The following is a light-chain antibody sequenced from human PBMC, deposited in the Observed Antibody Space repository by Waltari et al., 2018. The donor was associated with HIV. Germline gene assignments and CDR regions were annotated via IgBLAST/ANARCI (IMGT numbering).Light chain of an antibody. CDR3: SSYTSSSTYV. V-gene: IGLV2-14*01. CDR1: GSDVGGYNY. Sequence: QSALTQPASVSGSPGQSITISCTGTGSDVGGYNYVSWYQHHPGKAPHLMIYEVSNRPSGVSNRFSGSKSGNTASLTISGLQAEDEADYYCSSYTSSSTYVFGTGTKVTVL. J-gene: IGLJ1*01. CDR2: EVS.